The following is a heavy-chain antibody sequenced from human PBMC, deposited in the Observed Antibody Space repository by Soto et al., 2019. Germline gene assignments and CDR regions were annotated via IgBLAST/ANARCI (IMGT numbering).Heavy chain of an antibody. CDR3: ARDKTDSGGYSDS. V-gene: IGHV3-23*01. J-gene: IGHJ4*02. Sequence: GVSLRLSCAASGSISTTTPLSWVRQAPGKGLEWVSTISGRGTNTYYADSVKGRFIISRGNSKNTLYLQLNNLRAEDTAVYFCARDKTDSGGYSDSWGQGTLVTVSS. CDR2: ISGRGTNT. CDR1: GSISTTTP. D-gene: IGHD3-22*01.